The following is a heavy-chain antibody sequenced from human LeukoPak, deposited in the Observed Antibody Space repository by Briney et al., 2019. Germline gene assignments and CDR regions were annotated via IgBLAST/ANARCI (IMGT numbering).Heavy chain of an antibody. J-gene: IGHJ5*02. CDR1: GGSISSYY. CDR3: ARDGDYVPEYNWFDP. V-gene: IGHV4-4*07. D-gene: IGHD4-17*01. Sequence: SETLSLTCTVSGGSISSYYWSWIRQPAGKGLEWIGRIYTSGSTNYNPSLKSRVTMSVDTSKNQFSLKLSSVTAADTAVYYCARDGDYVPEYNWFDPWGQGTLVTVSS. CDR2: IYTSGST.